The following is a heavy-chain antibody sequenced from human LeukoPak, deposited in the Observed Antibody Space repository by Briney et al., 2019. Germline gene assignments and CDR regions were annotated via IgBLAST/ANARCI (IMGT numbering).Heavy chain of an antibody. CDR2: INGEGGT. V-gene: IGHV3-74*01. J-gene: IGHJ4*02. CDR1: GFTFSNYW. CDR3: ARDLVYGSGSCGH. Sequence: GGSLRLSCAASGFTFSNYWMQWVRQAPGKGLVWVSHINGEGGTSYADSVKGRFTISRDNAKNTVHLQMNSLRAEDTAVYYCARDLVYGSGSCGHWGQGTLVTVSS. D-gene: IGHD3-10*01.